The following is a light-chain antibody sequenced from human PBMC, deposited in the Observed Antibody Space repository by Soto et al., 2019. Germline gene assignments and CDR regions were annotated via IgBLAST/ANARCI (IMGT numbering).Light chain of an antibody. CDR2: DAS. V-gene: IGKV3-15*01. J-gene: IGKJ1*01. CDR1: QSISRN. CDR3: LQYGSSPWT. Sequence: EIVLTQSPATLSVSPGERATLSCRASQSISRNLAWYQQKPGQAPTVLIYDASTRATGIPATFSGSGSGTDFTLTISSLQSEDFAVYYCLQYGSSPWTFGQGTKVEIK.